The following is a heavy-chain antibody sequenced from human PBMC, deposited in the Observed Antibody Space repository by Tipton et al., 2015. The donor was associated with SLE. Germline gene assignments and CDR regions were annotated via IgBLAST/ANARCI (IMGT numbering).Heavy chain of an antibody. J-gene: IGHJ3*02. V-gene: IGHV4-39*07. CDR2: IYYSGST. Sequence: TLSLTCTVSGGSISSSSYYWGWIRQPPGKGLEWIGSIYYSGSTYYNPSLKSRVTIPVDTSKNQFSLKLSSVTAADTAVYYCARVGNGYSYGERHAFDIWGQGTMVTVSS. CDR3: ARVGNGYSYGERHAFDI. CDR1: GGSISSSSYY. D-gene: IGHD5-18*01.